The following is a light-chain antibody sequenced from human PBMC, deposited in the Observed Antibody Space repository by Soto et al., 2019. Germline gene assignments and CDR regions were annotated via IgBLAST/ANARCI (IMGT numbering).Light chain of an antibody. J-gene: IGKJ3*01. CDR3: QQRRL. Sequence: EIVLTQSPATLSLSPGERATLSCRASQSVSSYLDWSQQKPGQAPRLLIYDASNRATGFPARFSGSESGTAFTITISSLEPEDFAVYHCQQRRLFGPGTKVEIK. CDR2: DAS. CDR1: QSVSSY. V-gene: IGKV3-11*01.